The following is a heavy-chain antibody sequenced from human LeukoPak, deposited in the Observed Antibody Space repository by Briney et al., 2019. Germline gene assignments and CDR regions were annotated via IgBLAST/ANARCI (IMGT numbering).Heavy chain of an antibody. V-gene: IGHV3-21*01. D-gene: IGHD6-13*01. CDR3: ARGEIAAFDY. J-gene: IGHJ4*02. Sequence: GGSLRLSCAASGFTFSSYSKNWVRQAPGKGLEWVSSISSSSSYIYYADSVKGRFTISRDNAKNSLYLQMNSLRAEDTAVYYCARGEIAAFDYWGQGTLVTVSS. CDR2: ISSSSSYI. CDR1: GFTFSSYS.